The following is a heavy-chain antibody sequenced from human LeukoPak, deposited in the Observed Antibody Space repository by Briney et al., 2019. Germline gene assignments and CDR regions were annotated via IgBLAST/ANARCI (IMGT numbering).Heavy chain of an antibody. CDR1: GGSISSYY. V-gene: IGHV4-59*08. J-gene: IGHJ5*02. CDR3: ARGFDEYPAGDWFDP. Sequence: SETLSLTCTVSGGSISSYYWSWIRQPPGKGLEWIGYIYYSGSTNYNPSLKSRVTISVDTSKNQFSLKLSSVTAADTAVYYCARGFDEYPAGDWFDPWGQGTLVTVSS. CDR2: IYYSGST. D-gene: IGHD3-9*01.